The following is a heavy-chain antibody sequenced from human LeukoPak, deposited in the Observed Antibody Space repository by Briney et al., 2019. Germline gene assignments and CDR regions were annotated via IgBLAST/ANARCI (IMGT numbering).Heavy chain of an antibody. CDR1: GGTFSSYA. J-gene: IGHJ2*01. CDR2: IIPIFGTA. CDR3: ARTVDSSGWYGYFDL. V-gene: IGHV1-69*06. D-gene: IGHD6-19*01. Sequence: ASVKVSCKASGGTFSSYAISWVRQAPGQGLEWMGGIIPIFGTANYAQKFQGRVAITADKSTSTAYMELSSLRSEDTAVYYCARTVDSSGWYGYFDLWGRGTLVTVSS.